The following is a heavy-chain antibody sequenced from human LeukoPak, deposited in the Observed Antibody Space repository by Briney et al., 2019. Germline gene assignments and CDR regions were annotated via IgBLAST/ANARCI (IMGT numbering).Heavy chain of an antibody. Sequence: PSETLSLTCSVSGGSITNYYWNWMRQPPGKGLEWMGHSSQIGRTSYNPSIKSGRTISVDRCKYQVYLKLTSVSAADTDIYFCARDRLSANAFDMWGQGTLVTVSS. CDR1: GGSITNYY. CDR2: SSQIGRT. CDR3: ARDRLSANAFDM. J-gene: IGHJ3*02. D-gene: IGHD2-21*02. V-gene: IGHV4-59*01.